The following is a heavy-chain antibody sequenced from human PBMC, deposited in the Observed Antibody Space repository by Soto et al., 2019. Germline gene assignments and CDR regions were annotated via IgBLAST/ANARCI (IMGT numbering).Heavy chain of an antibody. D-gene: IGHD2-2*01. CDR3: SKGPRNQLLATAGFGI. CDR1: GFTFSTYS. V-gene: IGHV3-23*01. J-gene: IGHJ3*02. Sequence: GGSLRLSCAASGFTFSTYSMTWVRQAPGQGLEWVSVISGSGTTTFYADSVKGRFTISRDNSKNTLYLEMNSLRAEDTAVYYFSKGPRNQLLATAGFGIWGQGTMVTVSS. CDR2: ISGSGTTT.